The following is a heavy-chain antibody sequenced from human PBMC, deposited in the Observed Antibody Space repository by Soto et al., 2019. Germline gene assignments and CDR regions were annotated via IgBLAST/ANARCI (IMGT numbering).Heavy chain of an antibody. D-gene: IGHD4-17*01. Sequence: QVQLVQSGAQVKKPGASVKVSWKASGYTFTSYAMHCGRQAPGQRLEWMGWINAGNGNPKYSQKFQDRVTITRDTHASTAYMALSSLRSEDTAVYYFARDTAPSDAWGQGTTVTVSS. V-gene: IGHV1-3*01. CDR1: GYTFTSYA. CDR2: INAGNGNP. J-gene: IGHJ6*02. CDR3: ARDTAPSDA.